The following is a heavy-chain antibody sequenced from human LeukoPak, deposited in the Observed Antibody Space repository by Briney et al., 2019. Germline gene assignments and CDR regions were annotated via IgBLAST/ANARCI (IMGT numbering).Heavy chain of an antibody. Sequence: ASGNVSSKASGYTFTTYEISWVRQATGEGLEWMGWMNPKSDKTAYAQKFQGRVTMPSNTSISTAYMELSSLRSEETAVYYCVRMYSGWEGNWFDPWGQGTLVTVSS. CDR2: MNPKSDKT. V-gene: IGHV1-8*01. CDR1: GYTFTTYE. CDR3: VRMYSGWEGNWFDP. J-gene: IGHJ5*02. D-gene: IGHD6-13*01.